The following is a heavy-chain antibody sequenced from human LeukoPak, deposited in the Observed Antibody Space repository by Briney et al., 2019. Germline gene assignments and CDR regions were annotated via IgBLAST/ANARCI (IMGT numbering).Heavy chain of an antibody. CDR2: ISSSSSTI. V-gene: IGHV3-48*04. Sequence: GGSLRLSCAASGFTFSSYSMNWVRQAPGKGLEWVSYISSSSSTIYYADSVKGRFTISRDNAKNSLYLQMNSLRAEDTALYYCARGYGGYANPEDYWGQGTLVTVSS. CDR1: GFTFSSYS. CDR3: ARGYGGYANPEDY. J-gene: IGHJ4*02. D-gene: IGHD3-22*01.